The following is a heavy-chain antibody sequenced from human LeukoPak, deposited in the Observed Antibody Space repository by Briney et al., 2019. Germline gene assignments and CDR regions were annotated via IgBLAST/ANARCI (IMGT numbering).Heavy chain of an antibody. CDR1: GFIFGSYP. CDR2: ISETGDVT. CDR3: ARDSSHYLGSSDY. Sequence: GGSLRLSCVVSGFIFGSYPMSWVRQAPGKGLEWVSVISETGDVTHYADSMEGRFTISRDNIKNTLNLQMNSLRAEDTAIYYCARDSSHYLGSSDYWGQGTLVTVSS. J-gene: IGHJ4*02. V-gene: IGHV3-23*01. D-gene: IGHD6-6*01.